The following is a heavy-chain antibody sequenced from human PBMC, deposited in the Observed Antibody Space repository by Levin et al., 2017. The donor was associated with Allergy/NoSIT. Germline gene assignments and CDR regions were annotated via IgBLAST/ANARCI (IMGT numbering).Heavy chain of an antibody. D-gene: IGHD5-12*01. CDR2: ISAYNGNT. CDR3: ARLFLPGIVATIRPLDY. Sequence: GESLKISCKASGYTFTSYGISWVRQAPGQGLEWMGWISAYNGNTNYAQKLQGRVTMTTDTSTSTAYMELRSLRSDDTAVYYCARLFLPGIVATIRPLDYWGQGTLVTVSS. V-gene: IGHV1-18*01. CDR1: GYTFTSYG. J-gene: IGHJ4*02.